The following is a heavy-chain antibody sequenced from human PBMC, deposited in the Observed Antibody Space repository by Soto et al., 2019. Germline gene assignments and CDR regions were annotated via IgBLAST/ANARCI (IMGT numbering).Heavy chain of an antibody. CDR2: ISYDGSNK. V-gene: IGHV3-30*18. CDR3: AKANRYYYDSSGYSDY. D-gene: IGHD3-22*01. CDR1: GFTFSSYG. Sequence: GGSLRLSCAASGFTFSSYGMHWVRQAPGKGLEWVAVISYDGSNKYYADSVKGRFTISRDNSKNTLYLQMNSLRAEDTAVYYCAKANRYYYDSSGYSDYWGQGTLVTVSS. J-gene: IGHJ4*02.